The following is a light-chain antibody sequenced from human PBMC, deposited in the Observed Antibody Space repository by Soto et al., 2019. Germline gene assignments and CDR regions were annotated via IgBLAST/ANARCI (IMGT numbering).Light chain of an antibody. Sequence: QAVVTQPPSASGTPGQRVTISCSGSSSNIGSKTVNWYQQLPGTAPKLLIYSNNQRPSGVPDRFSGPKSGTSASLAISGLQSEDEADYYCAAWDDSLNGWVFGGGTKLTVL. V-gene: IGLV1-44*01. CDR2: SNN. CDR3: AAWDDSLNGWV. J-gene: IGLJ3*02. CDR1: SSNIGSKT.